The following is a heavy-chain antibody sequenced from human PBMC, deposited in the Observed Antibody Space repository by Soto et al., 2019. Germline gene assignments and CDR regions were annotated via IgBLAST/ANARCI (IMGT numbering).Heavy chain of an antibody. CDR3: AREIRFLEWLPNLDY. V-gene: IGHV3-33*01. CDR2: IWYDGSNK. Sequence: QVQLVESGGGVVQPGRSLRLSCAASGFTFSSYGMHWVRQAPGKGLEWVAVIWYDGSNKYYADSVKGRFTISRDNSKNTLYLQMNSLRAEDTAVYYCAREIRFLEWLPNLDYWGQGTLVTVSS. CDR1: GFTFSSYG. J-gene: IGHJ4*02. D-gene: IGHD3-3*01.